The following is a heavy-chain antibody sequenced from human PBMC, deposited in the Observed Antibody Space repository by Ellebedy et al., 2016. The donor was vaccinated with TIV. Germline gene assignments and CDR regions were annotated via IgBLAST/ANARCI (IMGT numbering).Heavy chain of an antibody. Sequence: LGGSLRLSCAASGFTFSSCNMQWVRQAPGKGLEWVSFISSSSDKIYYADSVKGRFTISRDNAKTSLYLQMNSLRDEDAAVYYCATGVTPGYWGQGTLVTVSS. J-gene: IGHJ4*02. CDR2: ISSSSDKI. V-gene: IGHV3-48*02. CDR3: ATGVTPGY. CDR1: GFTFSSCN. D-gene: IGHD2-8*01.